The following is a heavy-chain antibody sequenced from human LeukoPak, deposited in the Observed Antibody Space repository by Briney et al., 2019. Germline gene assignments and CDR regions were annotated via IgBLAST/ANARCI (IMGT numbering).Heavy chain of an antibody. D-gene: IGHD2-15*01. CDR3: AKDRYPSCSGGSCYLNYFDY. Sequence: GRSLRLSCAASGFTFDDYAMHWVRQAPGKGLEWVSGISWNSGSIGYADSVKGRFTISRDNAKNSLYLQMNSLRAEDTALYYCAKDRYPSCSGGSCYLNYFDYWGQGTLVTVSS. CDR2: ISWNSGSI. V-gene: IGHV3-9*01. CDR1: GFTFDDYA. J-gene: IGHJ4*02.